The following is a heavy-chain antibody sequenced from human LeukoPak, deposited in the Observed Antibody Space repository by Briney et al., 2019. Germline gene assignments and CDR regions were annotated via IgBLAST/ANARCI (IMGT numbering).Heavy chain of an antibody. CDR2: ISGSGGST. J-gene: IGHJ4*02. CDR3: ANRNAPGIAGY. Sequence: GGSLRLSCAASGFTFSCYAMSWVRQAPGKGLEWVSAISGSGGSTYYADSVKGRFTISRDNSKNTLYLQVNSLRAEDTAVYYCANRNAPGIAGYWGQGTLVTVSS. V-gene: IGHV3-23*01. CDR1: GFTFSCYA. D-gene: IGHD6-13*01.